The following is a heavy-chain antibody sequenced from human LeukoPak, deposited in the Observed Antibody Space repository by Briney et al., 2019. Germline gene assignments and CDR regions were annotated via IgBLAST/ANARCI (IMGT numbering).Heavy chain of an antibody. V-gene: IGHV3-7*01. Sequence: GGSLRLSCAASGFTFSSYWMSWVRQAPGKGLEWVSNIKQDRSEKYYVDSVKGRFTISRDNAKNSLYLQMNSLRAEDTAVYYCARDRGYYDFWGGPVDYMDVWGKGTTVTVSS. CDR2: IKQDRSEK. J-gene: IGHJ6*03. CDR3: ARDRGYYDFWGGPVDYMDV. D-gene: IGHD3-3*01. CDR1: GFTFSSYW.